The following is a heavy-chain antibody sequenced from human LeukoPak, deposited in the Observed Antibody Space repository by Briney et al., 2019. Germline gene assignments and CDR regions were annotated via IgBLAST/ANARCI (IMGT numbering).Heavy chain of an antibody. V-gene: IGHV4-59*01. CDR1: GGSISSYY. J-gene: IGHJ4*02. Sequence: SETLSLTCTVSGGSISSYYWSWIRQPPGKGLEWIEYIYYSGSTNYNPSLKSRVTISVDTSKNQFSLKLSSVTAADTAVYYCASEGVALHYFDYWGQGTLVTVSS. CDR2: IYYSGST. CDR3: ASEGVALHYFDY. D-gene: IGHD2-21*01.